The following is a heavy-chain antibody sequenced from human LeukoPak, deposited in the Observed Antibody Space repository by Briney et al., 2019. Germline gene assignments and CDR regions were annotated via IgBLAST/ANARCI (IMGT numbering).Heavy chain of an antibody. J-gene: IGHJ4*02. CDR2: INHSGST. V-gene: IGHV4-34*01. D-gene: IGHD6-13*01. CDR3: ARHGGSPIAADGQHGDY. Sequence: KPSETLSVTCAVYGGSFSGYYWGWIRQPTGKGVEWTGEINHSGSTYYNPSLKSRVTISVDTSKNQYSLELSSVTAADPAVYYCARHGGSPIAADGQHGDYWGQGTLVTVSS. CDR1: GGSFSGYY.